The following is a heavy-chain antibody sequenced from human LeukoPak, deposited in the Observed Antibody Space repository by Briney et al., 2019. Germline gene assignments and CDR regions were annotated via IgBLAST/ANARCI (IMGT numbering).Heavy chain of an antibody. V-gene: IGHV3-48*01. J-gene: IGHJ4*02. D-gene: IGHD6-19*01. CDR3: ARAYQPNSSGWYPFDY. Sequence: GGSLRLSCAASGFTFSSYSMNWVRQAPGKGLEWVSYISSSSSTMYYADSVKGRFSISRDNAKKSLYLQMNSLRAEDTAVYYCARAYQPNSSGWYPFDYWGQGTLVTVSS. CDR2: ISSSSSTM. CDR1: GFTFSSYS.